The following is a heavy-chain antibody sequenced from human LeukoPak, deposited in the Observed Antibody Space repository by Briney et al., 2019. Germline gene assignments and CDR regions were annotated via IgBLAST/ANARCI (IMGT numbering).Heavy chain of an antibody. V-gene: IGHV3-23*01. CDR3: AKPNYYYDSSGRYFDY. CDR1: GFTFSSYA. D-gene: IGHD3-22*01. CDR2: ISGSGGST. J-gene: IGHJ4*02. Sequence: QSGGSLRLSCAASGFTFSSYAMSWVRQAPGKGLEWVSAISGSGGSTYYADSVKGRFTISRDNSKNTLYLQMNSLRAEDTAVYYCAKPNYYYDSSGRYFDYWGQGTLVTVSS.